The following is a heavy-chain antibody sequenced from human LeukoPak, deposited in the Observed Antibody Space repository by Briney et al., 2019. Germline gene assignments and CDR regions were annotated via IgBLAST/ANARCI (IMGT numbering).Heavy chain of an antibody. CDR2: IYYTGAT. CDR1: VDSISSYY. V-gene: IGHV4-59*08. CDR3: ARYGGSGWVIDN. J-gene: IGHJ4*02. Sequence: SETLSLTCTVSVDSISSYYWTWIRQPPGKGLEWIGYIYYTGATSYNPSLKSRVTISIDTSKKQFSPKLTSVTAADTAVYYCARYGGSGWVIDNWGQGTLVTVSS. D-gene: IGHD6-19*01.